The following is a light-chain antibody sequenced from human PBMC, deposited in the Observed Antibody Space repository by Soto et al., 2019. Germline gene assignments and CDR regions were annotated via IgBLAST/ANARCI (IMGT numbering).Light chain of an antibody. CDR2: TEY. CDR1: ERISDY. V-gene: IGKV1-39*01. J-gene: IGKJ1*01. Sequence: DIQMSQSPSSLSASLGDRVTISFRASERISDYLAWYQQKPGKAPKMTINTEYSLRSGVPSRFSGSGSGTDFTLTIDSLQPEDFATYFCQQTNTAPWKFGQGTMVDIK. CDR3: QQTNTAPWK.